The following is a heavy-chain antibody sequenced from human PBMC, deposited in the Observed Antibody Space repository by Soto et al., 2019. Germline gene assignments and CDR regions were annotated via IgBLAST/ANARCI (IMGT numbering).Heavy chain of an antibody. D-gene: IGHD2-2*01. V-gene: IGHV3-33*01. J-gene: IGHJ4*02. CDR1: GFTFSSYG. CDR3: AREIVVARGASYFDY. CDR2: IWYDGSNR. Sequence: GGSLRLSCAASGFTFSSYGMHWVRQAPGKGLEWVAVIWYDGSNRYHADSVKGRFTISRDNSKNTVYLEMNSLRAEDTAVYYCAREIVVARGASYFDYWGPGTLVTVS.